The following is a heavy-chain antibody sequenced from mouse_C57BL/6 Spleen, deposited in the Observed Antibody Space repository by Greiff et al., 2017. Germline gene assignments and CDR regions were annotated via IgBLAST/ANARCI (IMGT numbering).Heavy chain of an antibody. J-gene: IGHJ1*03. CDR2: IYPGDGDT. V-gene: IGHV1-82*01. Sequence: QVQLKESGPELVKPGASVKISCKASGYAFSSSWMNWVKQRPGKGLEWIGRIYPGDGDTNYTGKFKGKATLTADKSSSTAYMQLSSLTSEDSAVYFCARGVVARYYDVWGTGTTVTVSS. CDR3: ARGVVARYYDV. CDR1: GYAFSSSW. D-gene: IGHD1-1*01.